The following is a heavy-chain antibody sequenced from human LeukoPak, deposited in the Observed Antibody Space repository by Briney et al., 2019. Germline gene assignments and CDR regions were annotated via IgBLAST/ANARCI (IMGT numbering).Heavy chain of an antibody. J-gene: IGHJ4*02. D-gene: IGHD3-22*01. CDR2: IRYDGSNK. CDR1: EFTFSSYG. V-gene: IGHV3-30*02. Sequence: PGGSLRLSCAASEFTFSSYGIHWVRQAPGKGLEWVAFIRYDGSNKYYTDSVKGRFTISRDNSKNTLYLQMNSLRAEDTAVYYCAKDRGRYYYDSSASFDFWGQGTLVTVSS. CDR3: AKDRGRYYYDSSASFDF.